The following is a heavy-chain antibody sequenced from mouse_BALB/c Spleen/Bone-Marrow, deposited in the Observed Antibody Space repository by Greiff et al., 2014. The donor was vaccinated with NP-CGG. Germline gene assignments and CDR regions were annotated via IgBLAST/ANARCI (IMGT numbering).Heavy chain of an antibody. Sequence: EVQVVESGGGLVQPKGSLKLSCAASGFTFNTYAMNWVRQAPGKGLEWVARIRSKSNNYATYYADSVKDRFTISRDDSRSMLYLQMNNLKTEDTAMYYCVRRDSSGYWFAYWGQGTLVTVSA. CDR2: IRSKSNNYAT. CDR3: VRRDSSGYWFAY. J-gene: IGHJ3*01. V-gene: IGHV10-1*02. CDR1: GFTFNTYA. D-gene: IGHD3-2*01.